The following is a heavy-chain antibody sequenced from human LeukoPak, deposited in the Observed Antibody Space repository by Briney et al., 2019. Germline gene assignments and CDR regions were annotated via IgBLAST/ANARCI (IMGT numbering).Heavy chain of an antibody. V-gene: IGHV3-23*01. D-gene: IGHD2-2*01. J-gene: IGHJ4*02. CDR2: ISGSGGST. CDR1: GFTFSSYA. Sequence: GGSLKLSFAASGFTFSSYAMSWVRQAPGKGLEWVSAISGSGGSTYYADSVKGRFTISRDNSKNTLYPQMNSPRAEDTAVYYCAKARVGYCSSTSCPLGYWGQGTLVTVSS. CDR3: AKARVGYCSSTSCPLGY.